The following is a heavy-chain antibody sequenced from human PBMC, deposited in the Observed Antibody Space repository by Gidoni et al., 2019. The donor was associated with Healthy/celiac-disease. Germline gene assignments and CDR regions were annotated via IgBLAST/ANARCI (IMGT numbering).Heavy chain of an antibody. CDR2: ISSSSSYI. CDR1: GVTFSSYS. J-gene: IGHJ4*02. Sequence: EVQLVESGGGLVKPGGSLRLSCAASGVTFSSYSMNWVRQAPGKGLEWVSSISSSSSYIYYADSVKGRFTISRDNAKNSLYLQMNSLRAEDTAVYYCARGRGCSSTSCYLDYWGQGTLVTVSS. CDR3: ARGRGCSSTSCYLDY. V-gene: IGHV3-21*01. D-gene: IGHD2-2*01.